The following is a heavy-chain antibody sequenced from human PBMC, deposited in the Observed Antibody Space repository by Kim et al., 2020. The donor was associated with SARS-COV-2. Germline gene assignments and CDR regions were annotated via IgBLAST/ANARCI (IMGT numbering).Heavy chain of an antibody. D-gene: IGHD6-19*01. J-gene: IGHJ4*02. V-gene: IGHV3-74*01. Sequence: YADAVKGQVTISRDNAKNTLYLQMNSLRAEDTAVYYCARRQFTSGWYYFDYWGQGTLVTVSS. CDR3: ARRQFTSGWYYFDY.